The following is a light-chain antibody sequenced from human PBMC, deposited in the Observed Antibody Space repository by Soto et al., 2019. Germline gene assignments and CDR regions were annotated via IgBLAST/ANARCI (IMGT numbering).Light chain of an antibody. V-gene: IGLV2-23*01. Sequence: QSVLTQPASVSGSPGQSITISCTGTSSDVGNYNLVSWYQQHPGKAPKLMIYEGSKRPSGVSNRFSASKSGNTASLTISGLQAEDEADYYCCSYAGSSTYYVFGTGTKVTVL. J-gene: IGLJ1*01. CDR3: CSYAGSSTYYV. CDR2: EGS. CDR1: SSDVGNYNL.